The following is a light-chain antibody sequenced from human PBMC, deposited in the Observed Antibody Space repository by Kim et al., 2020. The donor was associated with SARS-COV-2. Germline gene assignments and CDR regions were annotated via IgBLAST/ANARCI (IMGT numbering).Light chain of an antibody. CDR3: QQYGSSPLT. CDR1: QSVSSTY. V-gene: IGKV3-20*01. Sequence: SPAERATLSCRASQSVSSTYLAWYQQKPGQAPSLLIYGASSRATGIPDRFSGSGSGTDFTLTISRLEPEDFAVYYCQQYGSSPLTFGGGTKVDIK. CDR2: GAS. J-gene: IGKJ4*01.